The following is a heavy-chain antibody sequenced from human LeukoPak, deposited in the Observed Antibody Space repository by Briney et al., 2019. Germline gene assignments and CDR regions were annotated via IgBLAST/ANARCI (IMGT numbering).Heavy chain of an antibody. Sequence: ASVKVSCKASGYTFTSYYMHWVRQAPGQGLEWMGIINPSGGSTSYAQKFQGRVTMTRDTSTSTVYMELSSLRSEDTAVYYCARAAVVATTVTAIQYYFDHWGQGTLVTVSS. D-gene: IGHD2-21*02. CDR1: GYTFTSYY. J-gene: IGHJ4*02. CDR2: INPSGGST. V-gene: IGHV1-46*01. CDR3: ARAAVVATTVTAIQYYFDH.